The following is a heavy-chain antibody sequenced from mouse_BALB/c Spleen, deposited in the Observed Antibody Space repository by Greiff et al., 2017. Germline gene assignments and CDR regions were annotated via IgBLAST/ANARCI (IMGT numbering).Heavy chain of an antibody. J-gene: IGHJ4*01. CDR1: GFTFSSYT. V-gene: IGHV5-12-2*01. Sequence: EVKLVESGGGLVQPGGSLKLSCAASGFTFSSYTMSWVRQTPEKRLEWVAYISNGGGSTYYPDTVKGRFTISRDNAKNTLYLQMSSLKSEDTAMYYCARALMITRAMDYWGQGTSVTVSS. CDR2: ISNGGGST. D-gene: IGHD2-4*01. CDR3: ARALMITRAMDY.